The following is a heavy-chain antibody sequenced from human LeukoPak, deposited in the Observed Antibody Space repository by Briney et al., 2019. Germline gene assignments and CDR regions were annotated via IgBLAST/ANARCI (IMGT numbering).Heavy chain of an antibody. Sequence: PGGTLRLSCAASGFTFSSYGMSWVRQAPGKGLEGVSAISGSGGSTYYADSVKGRFTISRDNSKNTLYLQMNSLRAEDTAVYYCAKWEYYYDSSGFDYWGQGTLVTVSS. CDR3: AKWEYYYDSSGFDY. CDR1: GFTFSSYG. D-gene: IGHD3-22*01. CDR2: ISGSGGST. J-gene: IGHJ4*02. V-gene: IGHV3-23*01.